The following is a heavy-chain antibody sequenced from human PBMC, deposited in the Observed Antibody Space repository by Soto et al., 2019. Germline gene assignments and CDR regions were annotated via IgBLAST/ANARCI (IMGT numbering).Heavy chain of an antibody. J-gene: IGHJ3*02. Sequence: EVQLVESGGGLVQPGGSLRLSCAASGFTVSSYWMHWVRQVPGKGLVWVSRINGDVSSTRYAYSVKGRFTISRDNAKNTLYLHMNSRRAEDTAVYYCFRLRSTTLGGGDAFDIWGQGTMVTVSS. V-gene: IGHV3-74*01. CDR2: INGDVSST. D-gene: IGHD4-17*01. CDR1: GFTVSSYW. CDR3: FRLRSTTLGGGDAFDI.